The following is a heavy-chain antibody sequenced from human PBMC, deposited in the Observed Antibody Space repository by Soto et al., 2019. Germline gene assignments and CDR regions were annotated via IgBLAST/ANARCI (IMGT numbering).Heavy chain of an antibody. CDR3: AKDGSDYDFWSGDYNWFDP. CDR2: ISGSGGST. V-gene: IGHV3-23*01. D-gene: IGHD3-3*01. CDR1: GFTFSSYA. Sequence: EVQLLESGGGLVQPGGSLRLSCAASGFTFSSYAMSWVRQAPGKGLEWVSAISGSGGSTYYADSVKGRFTISRDNSKNTVYLQMNSLRDEDSAVYYCAKDGSDYDFWSGDYNWFDPWGQGTLVTVSS. J-gene: IGHJ5*02.